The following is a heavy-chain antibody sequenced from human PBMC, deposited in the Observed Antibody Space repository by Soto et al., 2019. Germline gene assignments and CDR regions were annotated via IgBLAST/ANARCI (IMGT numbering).Heavy chain of an antibody. CDR2: ISHLEST. CDR3: ARGGGYDSFDY. CDR1: GASISYGGFS. Sequence: PSETLSLTCTVSGASISYGGFSWSWIRQSPGKGLEWIGYISHLESTYFHPSFKSRLTMSIDRTRNQFSLKPSSVTAADMAVYYCARGGGYDSFDYWGQGVLVTVSS. V-gene: IGHV4-30-2*06. D-gene: IGHD5-12*01. J-gene: IGHJ4*02.